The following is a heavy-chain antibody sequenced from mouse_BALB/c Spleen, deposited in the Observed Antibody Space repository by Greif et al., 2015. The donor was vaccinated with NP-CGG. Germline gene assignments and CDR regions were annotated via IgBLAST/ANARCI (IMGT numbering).Heavy chain of an antibody. V-gene: IGHV14-3*02. CDR1: GFNIKDTY. J-gene: IGHJ1*01. D-gene: IGHD4-1*01. Sequence: EVQLQQSGAELAKPGASVKLSCTASGFNIKDTYMHWVKQRPEQGLEWIGRIDPANGNTKYDPKFQGKATITADTSSNTAYLQLSSLTSEDTAVYYCANWDWYFDVWGAGTTVTVSS. CDR2: IDPANGNT. CDR3: ANWDWYFDV.